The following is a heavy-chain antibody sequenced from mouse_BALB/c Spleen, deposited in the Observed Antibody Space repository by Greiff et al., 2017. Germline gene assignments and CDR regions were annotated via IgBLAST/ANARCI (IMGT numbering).Heavy chain of an antibody. CDR1: GYSFTGYY. D-gene: IGHD3-3*01. CDR2: ISCYNGAT. J-gene: IGHJ2*01. CDR3: GRGGDLYYFDY. Sequence: LVKPGASVKISCKASGYSFTGYYMHWVKQSHGKSLEWIGYISCYNGATSYNQKFKGKATFTVDTSSSTAYMQFNSLTSEDSAVLYCGRGGDLYYFDYWGQGTTLTVSS. V-gene: IGHV1S34*01.